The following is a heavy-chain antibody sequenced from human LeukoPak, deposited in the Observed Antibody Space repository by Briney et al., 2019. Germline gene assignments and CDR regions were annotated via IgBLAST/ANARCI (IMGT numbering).Heavy chain of an antibody. CDR2: ISGSGGST. CDR3: AKVGSSSWYSSTVDY. Sequence: GGSLRFSCAASGFTFSSYGMSWVRQAPGKGLEWVSAISGSGGSTYYADSVKGRFTISRDNSKNTLYLQMNSLRAEDTAVYYCAKVGSSSWYSSTVDYWGQGTLVTVSS. CDR1: GFTFSSYG. J-gene: IGHJ4*02. D-gene: IGHD6-13*01. V-gene: IGHV3-23*01.